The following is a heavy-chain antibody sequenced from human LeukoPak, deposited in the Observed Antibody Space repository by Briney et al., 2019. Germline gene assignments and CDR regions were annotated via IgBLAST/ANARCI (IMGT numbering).Heavy chain of an antibody. CDR2: INWNGGST. CDR1: GFTFDDYG. CDR3: ARAGYYDFWSGYSYYYYYYMDV. J-gene: IGHJ6*03. Sequence: GGSLRLSCAASGFTFDDYGMSWVRQAPGKGLEWVSGINWNGGSTGYADSVKGRFTISRDNAKNSLYLQMNSLRAEDTALYYCARAGYYDFWSGYSYYYYYYMDVWGKGTTVTVSS. V-gene: IGHV3-20*04. D-gene: IGHD3-3*01.